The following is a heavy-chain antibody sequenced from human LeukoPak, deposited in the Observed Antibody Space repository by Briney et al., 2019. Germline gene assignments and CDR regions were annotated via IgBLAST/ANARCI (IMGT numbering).Heavy chain of an antibody. V-gene: IGHV1-69*05. J-gene: IGHJ5*02. CDR3: ARDVHGDYGSGWFDP. D-gene: IGHD4-17*01. CDR2: IMLLFGTA. Sequence: SVKVSCKASGGTFSSYTISWVRQAPGQGLEWLGGIMLLFGTAGYAQKFQGRVTITKDESTRTVYLELTSLTSDDTAVYYCARDVHGDYGSGWFDPWGQGTLVSVSS. CDR1: GGTFSSYT.